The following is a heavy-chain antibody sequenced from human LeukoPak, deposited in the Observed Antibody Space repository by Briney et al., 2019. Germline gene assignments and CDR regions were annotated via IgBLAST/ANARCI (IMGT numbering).Heavy chain of an antibody. CDR2: ISSSGSTI. J-gene: IGHJ4*02. D-gene: IGHD3-9*01. CDR3: ARPKGILTGYYPFDY. V-gene: IGHV3-48*04. CDR1: GFTFSSYS. Sequence: PGGSLRLSCAASGFTFSSYSMNWVRQAPGKGLEWVSYISSSGSTIYYADSVKGRFTISRDNAKNSLYLQMNSLRAEDTAVYYCARPKGILTGYYPFDYWGQGTLVTVSS.